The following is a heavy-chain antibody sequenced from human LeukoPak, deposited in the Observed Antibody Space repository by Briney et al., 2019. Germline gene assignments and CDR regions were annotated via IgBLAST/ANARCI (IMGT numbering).Heavy chain of an antibody. Sequence: GGSLRLSCAASGFIFSRYGMSWVRQAPGKGLEWVSAISGSGGTSYYADSVKGRFTISRDNSKNTLYLQINSLRAEDTALYYCAKDHLPGIVVADRDYWGQGTLVTVST. V-gene: IGHV3-23*01. CDR2: ISGSGGTS. CDR3: AKDHLPGIVVADRDY. D-gene: IGHD6-19*01. CDR1: GFIFSRYG. J-gene: IGHJ4*02.